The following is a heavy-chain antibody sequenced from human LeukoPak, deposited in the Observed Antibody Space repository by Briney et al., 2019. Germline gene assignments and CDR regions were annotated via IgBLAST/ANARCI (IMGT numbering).Heavy chain of an antibody. CDR1: GGTFSSYA. CDR2: IIPILGIA. CDR3: ARDEFLGTMVRGVIRPEYYYYYGMDV. J-gene: IGHJ6*02. V-gene: IGHV1-69*04. D-gene: IGHD3-10*01. Sequence: ASVKVSCKASGGTFSSYAISWVRQAPGQGLEWMGRIIPILGIANYAQKFQGRVTITADKSTSTAYMELSSLRSEDTAVYYCARDEFLGTMVRGVIRPEYYYYYGMDVWGQGTTVTVSS.